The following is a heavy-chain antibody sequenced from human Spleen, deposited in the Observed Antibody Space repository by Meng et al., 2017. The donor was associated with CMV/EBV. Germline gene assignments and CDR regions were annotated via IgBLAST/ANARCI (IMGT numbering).Heavy chain of an antibody. CDR3: AKDLIPIVVAGVY. J-gene: IGHJ4*02. CDR1: GFTFSSYD. V-gene: IGHV3-30*02. Sequence: GGSLRLSCAASGFTFSSYDMHWVRQATGKGLEWVAFIRYDGSNKYYADSVKGRFTISRDNSKNTLYLQMNSLRAEDTAVYYCAKDLIPIVVAGVYWGQGTLVTVSS. CDR2: IRYDGSNK. D-gene: IGHD6-19*01.